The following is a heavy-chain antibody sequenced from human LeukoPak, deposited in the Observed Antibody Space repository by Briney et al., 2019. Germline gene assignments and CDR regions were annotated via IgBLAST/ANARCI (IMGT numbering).Heavy chain of an antibody. CDR2: IHYSGNT. V-gene: IGHV4-39*02. J-gene: IGHJ4*02. CDR3: ARDRNVLRFLEGFDY. D-gene: IGHD3-3*01. Sequence: SETLSLTCTVSGGSISSSSYYWGWVRQPPGKGLEWLGSIHYSGNTYYNPSLKSRVTISVDTSKNQFSLKLSSVTAADTAVYYCARDRNVLRFLEGFDYWGQGTLVTVSS. CDR1: GGSISSSSYY.